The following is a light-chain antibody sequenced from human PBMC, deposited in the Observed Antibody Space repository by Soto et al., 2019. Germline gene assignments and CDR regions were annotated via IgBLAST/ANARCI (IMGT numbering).Light chain of an antibody. CDR1: QSVLYSSNNKNY. CDR3: QQYYITPRT. J-gene: IGKJ1*01. Sequence: DIVMTQSPDSLAVSLGERATINCKSSQSVLYSSNNKNYLAWYQQKPGQPPRLLIYWASARESGVPDRFSGSGSGTDFTLTISSLQAEDVAVYYCQQYYITPRTFGQGTNVEIK. CDR2: WAS. V-gene: IGKV4-1*01.